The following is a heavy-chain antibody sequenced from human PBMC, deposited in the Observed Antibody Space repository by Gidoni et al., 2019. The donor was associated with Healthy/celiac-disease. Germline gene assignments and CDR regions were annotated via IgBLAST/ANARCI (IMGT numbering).Heavy chain of an antibody. CDR2: INHSGST. CDR1: GGSFSGYY. J-gene: IGHJ6*04. CDR3: ARGLNRMDV. Sequence: QVQLQQWGAGLLKPSETLYLTCAVYGGSFSGYYWSWIRQPPGKGLEWIGEINHSGSTNYNPTLKGRVTISVDTSKNQFSLKLSSVTAADTAVYYCARGLNRMDVWGKGTTVTVSS. V-gene: IGHV4-34*01.